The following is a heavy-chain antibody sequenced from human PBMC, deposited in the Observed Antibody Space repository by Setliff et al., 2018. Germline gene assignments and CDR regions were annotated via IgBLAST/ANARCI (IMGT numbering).Heavy chain of an antibody. Sequence: SETLSLTCTVSGGSISSHYWSWIRQPPGKGLEWVGEINHRGSTNYNPSLKSRVTISVDTSKDQFSLKLISMTAADTAVYYCARGRNVAARLLDSWGQGTLVTVSS. V-gene: IGHV4-34*01. D-gene: IGHD6-6*01. CDR3: ARGRNVAARLLDS. CDR2: INHRGST. CDR1: GGSISSHY. J-gene: IGHJ4*02.